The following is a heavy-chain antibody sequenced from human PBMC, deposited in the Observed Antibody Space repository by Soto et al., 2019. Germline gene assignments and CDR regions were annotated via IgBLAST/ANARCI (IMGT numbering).Heavy chain of an antibody. J-gene: IGHJ4*02. CDR3: AKLAGGITIFGVVSFYFDY. Sequence: GGSLRLSCAASGFTFSSYWMSWVRQAPGKWLEWVANIKQDGSEKYYVDSVKGRFTISRDNAKNSLYLQMNSLRAEDTAVYYCAKLAGGITIFGVVSFYFDYWGQGXLVTVYS. V-gene: IGHV3-7*03. CDR2: IKQDGSEK. CDR1: GFTFSSYW. D-gene: IGHD3-3*01.